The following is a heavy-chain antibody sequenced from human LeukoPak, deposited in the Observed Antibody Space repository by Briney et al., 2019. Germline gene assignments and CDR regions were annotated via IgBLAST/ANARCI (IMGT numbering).Heavy chain of an antibody. V-gene: IGHV1-69*13. D-gene: IGHD3-3*01. CDR3: ARDVDYDFWSGSPHPPLLPNWFDP. CDR1: GGTLSSYA. CDR2: IIPIFGTA. J-gene: IGHJ5*02. Sequence: GASVKVSCKASGGTLSSYAISWVRQAPGQGLEWMGGIIPIFGTANYAQKFQGRVTITADESTSTAYMELSSLRSEDTAVYYCARDVDYDFWSGSPHPPLLPNWFDPWGQGTLVTVSS.